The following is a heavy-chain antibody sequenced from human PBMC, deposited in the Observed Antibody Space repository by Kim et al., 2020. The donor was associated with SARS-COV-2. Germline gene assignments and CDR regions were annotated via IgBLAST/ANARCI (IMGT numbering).Heavy chain of an antibody. CDR3: GRIRGSIRGWFDS. V-gene: IGHV3-23*01. CDR2: ISHSGEST. D-gene: IGHD3-10*01. CDR1: GFTFKNYD. J-gene: IGHJ5*01. Sequence: GGSLRLTCAASGFTFKNYDMSWVRQAPGKGLEWVSGISHSGESTFYADAVKGRYIISRANTKNTRYLQMNSLRVAETAVYYWGRIRGSIRGWFDSWGQGTLVTVS.